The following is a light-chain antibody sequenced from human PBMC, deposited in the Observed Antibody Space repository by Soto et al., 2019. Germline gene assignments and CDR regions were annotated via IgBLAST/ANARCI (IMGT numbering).Light chain of an antibody. V-gene: IGKV3-11*01. J-gene: IGKJ2*01. CDR1: HDVSVS. CDR3: QQRASWPYT. CDR2: DAS. Sequence: EIVLTQSPDTLSLSPGEGATLSCRASHDVSVSLVWYRQRPGQSPRLLIHDASNRATDISARFSGSGSGTDFTLTIGSLEPEESALYYCQQRASWPYTSGQGTKVDI.